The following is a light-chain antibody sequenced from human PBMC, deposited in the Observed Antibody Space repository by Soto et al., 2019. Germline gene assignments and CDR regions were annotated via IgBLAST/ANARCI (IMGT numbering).Light chain of an antibody. V-gene: IGKV3-20*01. CDR1: QSVVSRY. CDR3: QQYGSSPRYS. CDR2: AVS. Sequence: DIVLTQSPGTLSLSPGERATLSCRASQSVVSRYLAWYQQKPGQAPRLLIYAVSSRATGIPDRFSGSGSGTDFTLTISRLEPEDFAEYYCQQYGSSPRYSFGQGNKLEIK. J-gene: IGKJ2*03.